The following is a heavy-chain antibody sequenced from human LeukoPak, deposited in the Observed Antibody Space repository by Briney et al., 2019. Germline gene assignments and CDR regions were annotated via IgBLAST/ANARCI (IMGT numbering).Heavy chain of an antibody. J-gene: IGHJ3*02. Sequence: ASVKVSCKASGYTFTSYYMHWVRQAPGQGLEWMGIINPSGGSTTYAQKFQARVTVTRETSTNTVYMELSSLRSEDTAVYYCARDLLGGLGDSIGSDAFEIWSQGTMVTVPS. CDR3: ARDLLGGLGDSIGSDAFEI. V-gene: IGHV1-46*01. CDR2: INPSGGST. D-gene: IGHD3-16*01. CDR1: GYTFTSYY.